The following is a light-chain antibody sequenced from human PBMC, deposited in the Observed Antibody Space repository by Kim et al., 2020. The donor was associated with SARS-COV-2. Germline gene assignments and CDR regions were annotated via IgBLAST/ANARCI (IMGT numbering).Light chain of an antibody. CDR1: KLGDKY. CDR3: QAWDSSTHVV. V-gene: IGLV3-1*01. J-gene: IGLJ2*01. Sequence: SYELTQPPSVSVSPGQTASITCSGDKLGDKYACWYQQKPGQSPVLVIYQDSKRPSVIPERFSGSNSGNTATLTIRGTQAMDEADYYCQAWDSSTHVVFGG. CDR2: QDS.